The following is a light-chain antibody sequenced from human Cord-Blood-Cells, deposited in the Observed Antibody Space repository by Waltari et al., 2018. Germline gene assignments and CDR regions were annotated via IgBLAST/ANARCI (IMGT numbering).Light chain of an antibody. CDR2: GAS. CDR1: QSVSSN. J-gene: IGKJ1*01. Sequence: EIVMTQSPATLSVSPGERATLSCRARQSVSSNLAWYQQKTGQAPRLLIYGASTRTTGIPARLSGSGSGSEFTLTISSLQSEDFAVYYCQQYNNWPPWTFGQGTKVEIK. V-gene: IGKV3-15*01. CDR3: QQYNNWPPWT.